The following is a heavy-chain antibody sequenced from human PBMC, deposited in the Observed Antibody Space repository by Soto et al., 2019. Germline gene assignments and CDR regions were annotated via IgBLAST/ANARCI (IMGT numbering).Heavy chain of an antibody. CDR2: IYSGGST. CDR1: GFTVSSNY. D-gene: IGHD6-6*01. CDR3: ARDRLNFPYYNDMDV. J-gene: IGHJ6*03. Sequence: GGSLRLSCAASGFTVSSNYMSWVRQAPGKGLEWVSVIYSGGSTYYADSVKGRFTISRDNSKNTLYLQMNSLRAEDTAVYYCARDRLNFPYYNDMDVWGKGTTVTVSS. V-gene: IGHV3-66*01.